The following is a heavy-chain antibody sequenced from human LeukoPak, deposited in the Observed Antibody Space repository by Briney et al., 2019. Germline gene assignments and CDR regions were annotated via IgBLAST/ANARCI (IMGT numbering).Heavy chain of an antibody. V-gene: IGHV4-31*03. D-gene: IGHD2-15*01. CDR1: GGSISSGRYY. Sequence: SQTLSLTCTVSGGSISSGRYYWSWIRQHPGKGLEWIGYIYYSGSTYYNPSLKSRVTISVDTSKNQFSLKLSSVTAADTAVYYCSRDLRYCSGGSCYDYYYYGMDVWGQGTTVTASS. CDR3: SRDLRYCSGGSCYDYYYYGMDV. CDR2: IYYSGST. J-gene: IGHJ6*02.